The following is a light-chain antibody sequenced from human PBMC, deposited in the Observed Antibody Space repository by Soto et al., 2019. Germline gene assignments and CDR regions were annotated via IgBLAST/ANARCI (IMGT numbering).Light chain of an antibody. CDR1: SSDVGGYNY. V-gene: IGLV2-8*01. J-gene: IGLJ1*01. Sequence: QSALTQPPSAPGSPGQSVTISCTGTSSDVGGYNYVSWYQQHPGKAPTLMIYEFSKRPSGVPDRFSGSKSGNTASLTVSGLQAEDEADYYCSSYAGSNARVFGTGTKVTVL. CDR3: SSYAGSNARV. CDR2: EFS.